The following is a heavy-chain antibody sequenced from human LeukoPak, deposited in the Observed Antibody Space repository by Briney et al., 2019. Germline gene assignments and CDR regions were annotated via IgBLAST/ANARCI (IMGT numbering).Heavy chain of an antibody. D-gene: IGHD5-18*01. CDR2: INHSGST. J-gene: IGHJ6*02. V-gene: IGHV4-34*01. Sequence: SETLSLTCAVYGGSFSGYYWSWIRQPPGKGLEWIGDINHSGSTNYNPSLKSRVTISVDTSKNQFSLKLSSVTAADTAVYYCARGPGYSYGYQTYYYYGMDVWGQGTTVTVSS. CDR3: ARGPGYSYGYQTYYYYGMDV. CDR1: GGSFSGYY.